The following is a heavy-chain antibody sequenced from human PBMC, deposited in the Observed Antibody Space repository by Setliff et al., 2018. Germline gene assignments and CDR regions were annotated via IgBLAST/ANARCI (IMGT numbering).Heavy chain of an antibody. CDR3: VRGGLAAAGGKGVFEH. J-gene: IGHJ4*02. CDR1: GYSFTSHY. V-gene: IGHV1-46*01. Sequence: GASVKVSCKASGYSFTSHYMHWGRQAPGQGPEWMGTINTGGGSASIVDQFQGRVTMTRDTSTSTVYLDLNRLRSDDTAVYYCVRGGLAAAGGKGVFEHWGQGTLVTVSS. D-gene: IGHD6-13*01. CDR2: INTGGGSA.